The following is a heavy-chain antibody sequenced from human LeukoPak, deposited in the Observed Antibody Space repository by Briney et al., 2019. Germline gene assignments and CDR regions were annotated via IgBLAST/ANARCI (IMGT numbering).Heavy chain of an antibody. Sequence: SETLSLTCAVCGGSFSGYYWSWIRQPPGEGLEWIGEINHSGSTNYNPSLKSRVTISVDTSKNQFSLKLSSVTAADTAVYYCASDIVATFDYWGQGTLVTVSS. CDR3: ASDIVATFDY. J-gene: IGHJ4*02. CDR1: GGSFSGYY. V-gene: IGHV4-34*01. D-gene: IGHD5-12*01. CDR2: INHSGST.